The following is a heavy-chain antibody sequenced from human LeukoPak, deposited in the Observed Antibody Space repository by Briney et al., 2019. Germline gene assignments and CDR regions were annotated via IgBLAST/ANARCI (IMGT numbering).Heavy chain of an antibody. V-gene: IGHV3-21*01. CDR2: ISSSSSYI. CDR1: GFIFSNYG. Sequence: KPGGSLRLSCAASGFIFSNYGMNWVRQAPGKGLEWVSSISSSSSYIYYADSVKGRFTISRDNAKNSLYLQMNSLRAEDTAVYYCARERIAVAGSWGQGTLVTVSS. CDR3: ARERIAVAGS. D-gene: IGHD6-19*01. J-gene: IGHJ5*02.